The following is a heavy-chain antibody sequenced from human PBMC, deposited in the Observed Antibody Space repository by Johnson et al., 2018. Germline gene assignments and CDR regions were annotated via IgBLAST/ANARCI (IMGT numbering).Heavy chain of an antibody. CDR1: GFTFDDYA. CDR2: INWNGDRT. Sequence: VQLQESGGGVVRPGGSLRLSCAVSGFTFDDYAMSWVRQAPGKGLEWVSSINWNGDRTNYADYVEGRFTISRDNANNALFLQMDSRRAEDTALSTCARNPYGSDGNYYYLYMDVWGKGTTVTVSS. V-gene: IGHV3-20*01. J-gene: IGHJ6*03. CDR3: ARNPYGSDGNYYYLYMDV. D-gene: IGHD6-25*01.